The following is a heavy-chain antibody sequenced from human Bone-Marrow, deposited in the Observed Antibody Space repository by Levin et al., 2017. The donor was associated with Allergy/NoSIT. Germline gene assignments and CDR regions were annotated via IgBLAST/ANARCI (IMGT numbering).Heavy chain of an antibody. CDR3: VRLGPESSGDLDYFDY. J-gene: IGHJ4*02. Sequence: SVKVSCQASGDTFGRLGIGWVRQAPGQGLEWMGGIIPILDATNLAPKFEDRVTIIADESTSTAYMELSSLRSEDTAVYFCVRLGPESSGDLDYFDYWGQGTPVTVSS. D-gene: IGHD2-15*01. CDR2: IIPILDAT. CDR1: GDTFGRLG. V-gene: IGHV1-69*13.